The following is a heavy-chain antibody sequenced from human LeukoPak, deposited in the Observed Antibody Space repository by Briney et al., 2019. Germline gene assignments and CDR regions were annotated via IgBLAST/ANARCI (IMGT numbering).Heavy chain of an antibody. CDR1: GGSISSSSYY. J-gene: IGHJ5*02. Sequence: SETLSLTCTVSGGSISSSSYYWGWIRQPPGTGLEWIGSIYYSGSTYYNPSLKSRVTISVDTSKNQFSQKLSSVTAADTAVYYCARVGAMVRGVVWFDPWGQGTLVTVSS. CDR3: ARVGAMVRGVVWFDP. V-gene: IGHV4-39*07. D-gene: IGHD3-10*01. CDR2: IYYSGST.